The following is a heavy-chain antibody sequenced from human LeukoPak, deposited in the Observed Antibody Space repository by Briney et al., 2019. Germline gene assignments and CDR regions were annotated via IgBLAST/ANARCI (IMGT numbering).Heavy chain of an antibody. CDR1: GFTFGDYA. V-gene: IGHV3-49*03. Sequence: AGGSLRLSCTAAGFTFGDYAMSWFRQAPGKGLEWVGFIRSKTYGGTTKYAASVKGRFTISRDDSKSIAYLQMNSLKTEDTAVYYCTREWELPGADFDYWGQGTLVTVSS. J-gene: IGHJ4*02. CDR2: IRSKTYGGTT. CDR3: TREWELPGADFDY. D-gene: IGHD1-26*01.